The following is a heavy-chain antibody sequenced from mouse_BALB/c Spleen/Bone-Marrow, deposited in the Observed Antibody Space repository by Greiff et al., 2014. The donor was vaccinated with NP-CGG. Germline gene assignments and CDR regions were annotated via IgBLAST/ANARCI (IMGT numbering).Heavy chain of an antibody. CDR2: IHPNSGNT. CDR1: GYTFTSSW. CDR3: ATGFAY. Sequence: VKLQESGSVLVRPGASVKLSCKASGYTFTSSWMHWAKRRPGQGLEWIGEIHPNSGNTNYNEKFKGKATLTVDTSSGTAYVDLSSLTSEDSAVYYCATGFAYWGQGTLVTVSA. J-gene: IGHJ3*01. V-gene: IGHV1S130*01.